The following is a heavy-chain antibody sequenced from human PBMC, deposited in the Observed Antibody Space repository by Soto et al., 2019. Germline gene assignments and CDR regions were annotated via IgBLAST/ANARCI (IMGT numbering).Heavy chain of an antibody. CDR1: GGSISSYY. V-gene: IGHV4-59*01. CDR2: IYYSGST. D-gene: IGHD6-19*01. CDR3: ASRSSSGWYLDY. Sequence: QVQLQESGPGLVKPSETLSLTCTVSGGSISSYYWSWIRQPPGKGLEWIGYIYYSGSTNYNPSLKSRVTISVDTSKNQFSLKLSSVTAADTAVYYCASRSSSGWYLDYWGQGTLVTVSS. J-gene: IGHJ4*02.